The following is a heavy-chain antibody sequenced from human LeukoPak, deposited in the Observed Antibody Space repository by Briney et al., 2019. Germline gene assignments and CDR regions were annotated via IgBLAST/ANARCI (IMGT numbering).Heavy chain of an antibody. CDR1: VFTVSSNY. CDR2: IYSGGST. Sequence: VGSLRLSCAASVFTVSSNYMSWVRQAPGKGLEWVSVIYSGGSTYYADSVKGRFTISRDSSKNTLYLQMNSLRAEDTAVFYCARGPYYYDSAVYYSGWFNPWGQGTLVTVSS. D-gene: IGHD3-22*01. J-gene: IGHJ5*02. CDR3: ARGPYYYDSAVYYSGWFNP. V-gene: IGHV3-53*01.